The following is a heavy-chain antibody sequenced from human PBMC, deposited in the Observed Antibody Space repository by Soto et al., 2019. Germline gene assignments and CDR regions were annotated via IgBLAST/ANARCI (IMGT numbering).Heavy chain of an antibody. CDR1: GFAISNAW. CDR2: IKSKALGGTT. CDR3: TTDSYSTMIEVRFDY. V-gene: IGHV3-15*07. Sequence: GGSLRLSCAGSGFAISNAWINWVRHVPGKGLEWVGRIKSKALGGTTDFAAPVRGRFAITRDDSRNVAYMQMNSLYTEDTALYYCTTDSYSTMIEVRFDYWGHGTLVTVSS. D-gene: IGHD3-22*01. J-gene: IGHJ4*01.